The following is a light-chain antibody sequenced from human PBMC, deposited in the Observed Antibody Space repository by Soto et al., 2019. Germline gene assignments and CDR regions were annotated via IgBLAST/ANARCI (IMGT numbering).Light chain of an antibody. J-gene: IGKJ1*01. CDR2: DVS. CDR1: QSISRW. V-gene: IGKV1-5*01. CDR3: QQYETFSPWT. Sequence: DIQMTQSPSTLSASVGDRVTITCRASQSISRWLAWYQQKPGKAPKVMIYDVSNLGSGVPSRFSGSGSGTEFTLAISSLEPDDFATYYCQQYETFSPWTFGQGTKVDIK.